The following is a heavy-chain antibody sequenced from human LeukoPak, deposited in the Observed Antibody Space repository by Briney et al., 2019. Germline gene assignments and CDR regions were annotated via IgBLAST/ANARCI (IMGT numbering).Heavy chain of an antibody. J-gene: IGHJ4*02. CDR3: ARDRDGSHDY. D-gene: IGHD1-26*01. Sequence: GGSLGLSCAASGFTFNNYWMSCVRQAPGKGLEWVANIREDGSEKHYVDSVKGRFTISRDNAKNSLYLQMNSLRVEDTAVYYCARDRDGSHDYWGQGTLVTVSS. V-gene: IGHV3-7*01. CDR2: IREDGSEK. CDR1: GFTFNNYW.